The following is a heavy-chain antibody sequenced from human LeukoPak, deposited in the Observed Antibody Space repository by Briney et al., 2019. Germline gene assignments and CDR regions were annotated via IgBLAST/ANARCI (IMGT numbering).Heavy chain of an antibody. J-gene: IGHJ4*02. CDR2: ITGSGDST. CDR3: AKSYYGYSSFAFDY. D-gene: IGHD6-6*01. V-gene: IGHV3-23*01. CDR1: GFTFSSYT. Sequence: GGSLRLSCAASGFTFSSYTMNWVRQAPGKGLEWVSAITGSGDSTYYADSVKGRFTISRDNSKNTLYLQMNSLRADDTAVYYCAKSYYGYSSFAFDYWGQGTLVTASS.